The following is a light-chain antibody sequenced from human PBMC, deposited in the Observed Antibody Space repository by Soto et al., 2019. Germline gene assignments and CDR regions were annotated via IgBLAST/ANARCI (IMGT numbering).Light chain of an antibody. J-gene: IGKJ3*01. CDR3: QHYYTTPRA. V-gene: IGKV4-1*01. Sequence: DIVMTQSPDSLAVSLGEGATINCKSSQSVLYISNNKNYLAWYQQKPGEPPKLLIYWASTRESGVPDRFSGSGSGTDFTLTISSLQAEDVAVYYCQHYYTTPRAFGPGTKVDMK. CDR1: QSVLYISNNKNY. CDR2: WAS.